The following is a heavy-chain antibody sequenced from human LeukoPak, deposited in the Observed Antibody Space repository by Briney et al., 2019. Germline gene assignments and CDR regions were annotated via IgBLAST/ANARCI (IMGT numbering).Heavy chain of an antibody. Sequence: GGSLRLSCEASGFSFDDYAMHWVRQAPGKGLEWVSGISYNRDATGYADSVKGRFTVSRDNAKNSLYLQMNSLRSEDMALYYCAKGAAAGIRGYFDYWGQGILVNVSS. J-gene: IGHJ4*02. CDR3: AKGAAAGIRGYFDY. CDR1: GFSFDDYA. D-gene: IGHD6-25*01. CDR2: ISYNRDAT. V-gene: IGHV3-9*03.